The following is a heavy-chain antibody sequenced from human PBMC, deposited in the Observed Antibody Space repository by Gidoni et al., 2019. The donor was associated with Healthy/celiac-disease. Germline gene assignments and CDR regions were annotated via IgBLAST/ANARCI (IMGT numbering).Heavy chain of an antibody. D-gene: IGHD3-10*01. CDR2: ISDTGGNT. Sequence: EVQVLESGGGLVQPGGSLRLSCAASGFTFSSYVMSWVRQAPGKGLEWVSAISDTGGNTYYADSVKGRFTISRDNSKNTLYLQMNSLRAEDTAVYYCAKASSPTYYYGSGIDYWGQGTLVTVSS. CDR1: GFTFSSYV. J-gene: IGHJ4*02. V-gene: IGHV3-23*01. CDR3: AKASSPTYYYGSGIDY.